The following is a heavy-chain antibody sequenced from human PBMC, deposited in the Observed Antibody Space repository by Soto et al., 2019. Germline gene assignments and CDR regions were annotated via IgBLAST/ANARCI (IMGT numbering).Heavy chain of an antibody. V-gene: IGHV5-51*01. CDR2: IYPGDSDT. CDR1: GYTFASYW. Sequence: PGQSLKISCQGSGYTFASYWIGWVPQMPGKALEWMGIIYPGDSDTRYSPSFQGPVTISADKSLRTAYLQWTSLKASDTALYYCARNRSFTLGFYYDGMDVWGQGTTVTVSS. D-gene: IGHD6-6*01. CDR3: ARNRSFTLGFYYDGMDV. J-gene: IGHJ6*02.